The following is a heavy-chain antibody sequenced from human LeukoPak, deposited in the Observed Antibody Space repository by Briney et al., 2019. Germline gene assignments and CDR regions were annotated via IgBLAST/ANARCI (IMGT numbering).Heavy chain of an antibody. CDR3: ARDRLLHF. CDR1: AFTFSSYE. J-gene: IGHJ4*02. CDR2: ISDSGSTI. Sequence: GGPLSLSCEASAFTFSSYEMNWVGQAPGKGLEWVSYISDSGSTIYYADSVKGRFTISRDNAKNSLYLQMSSLRAEDTAVYYCARDRLLHFWGQGTLVTVSS. D-gene: IGHD2/OR15-2a*01. V-gene: IGHV3-48*03.